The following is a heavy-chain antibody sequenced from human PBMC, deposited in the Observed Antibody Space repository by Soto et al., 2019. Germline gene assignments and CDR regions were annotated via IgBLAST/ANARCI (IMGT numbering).Heavy chain of an antibody. D-gene: IGHD6-6*01. Sequence: SETLSLTCAVYGGSFSGYYWSWIRQPPGKGLEWIGEINHSGSTNYNPSLKSRVTISVDTSKNQFSLKMSSVTAADTAVYYCARGGIAARHAFDIWGQGTMVTVSS. CDR3: ARGGIAARHAFDI. V-gene: IGHV4-34*01. CDR2: INHSGST. CDR1: GGSFSGYY. J-gene: IGHJ3*02.